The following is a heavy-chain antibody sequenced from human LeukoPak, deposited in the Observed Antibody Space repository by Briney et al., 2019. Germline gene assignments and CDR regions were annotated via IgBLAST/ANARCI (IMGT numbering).Heavy chain of an antibody. D-gene: IGHD2-2*01. V-gene: IGHV3-23*01. CDR2: ISGGGGSP. Sequence: GGSLRLSCAASGFTFSSYAMSWVRQAPGKGLEWVAAISGGGGSPYSADSVKGRFTIYRDNSKKTLYLQMNSLRAEDTAVYYCPKDPKSRDCSSTSCYLDYWGQGTLVTVSS. J-gene: IGHJ4*02. CDR3: PKDPKSRDCSSTSCYLDY. CDR1: GFTFSSYA.